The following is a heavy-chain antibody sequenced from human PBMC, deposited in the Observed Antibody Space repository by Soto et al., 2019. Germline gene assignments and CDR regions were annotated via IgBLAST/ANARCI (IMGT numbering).Heavy chain of an antibody. CDR1: RGTFNKYA. J-gene: IGHJ6*02. D-gene: IGHD3-16*01. CDR2: IIPIFSSR. V-gene: IGHV1-69*13. CDR3: ARGETYLGV. Sequence: GASVKVSCKTSRGTFNKYAFNWVRQAPGQGLEWMGWIIPIFSSRNYAEKFQGRVTITADDSTSTAYMELRSLRFEDTAVYYCARGETYLGVWGQGTTVTVSS.